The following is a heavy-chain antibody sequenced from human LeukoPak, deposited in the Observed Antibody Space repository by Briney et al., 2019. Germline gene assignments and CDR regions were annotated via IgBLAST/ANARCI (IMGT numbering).Heavy chain of an antibody. CDR2: INQDGSEI. V-gene: IGHV3-7*01. J-gene: IGHJ4*02. Sequence: GGSLRLSCAGSGFPFTSYWMNWVRQSPGKGLEWVANINQDGSEIYYADSVKGRFTLSRDTAENSVYLQMNNLRAEETAVYYCATLNWGNLDFWGQGTQVTVSS. CDR3: ATLNWGNLDF. D-gene: IGHD7-27*01. CDR1: GFPFTSYW.